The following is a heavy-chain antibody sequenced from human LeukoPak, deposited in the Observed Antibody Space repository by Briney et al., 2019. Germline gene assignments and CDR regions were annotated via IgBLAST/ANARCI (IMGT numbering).Heavy chain of an antibody. Sequence: PSETLSLTCTVSGGSFSSYYWRWIRQPPGKGLGWIGYIYDSGSTTYNPSLKSRATISLDTSTKQFSLKLRSVPAADTAVYYCVRAVGPVGGYDSPWGQGTLVTVSS. CDR3: VRAVGPVGGYDSP. V-gene: IGHV4-59*01. D-gene: IGHD5-12*01. CDR1: GGSFSSYY. J-gene: IGHJ5*02. CDR2: IYDSGST.